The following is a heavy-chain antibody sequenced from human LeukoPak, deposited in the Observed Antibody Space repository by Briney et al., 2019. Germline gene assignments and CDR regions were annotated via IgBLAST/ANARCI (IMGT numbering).Heavy chain of an antibody. CDR2: ISGSGGST. J-gene: IGHJ3*02. CDR1: GLTFSNYA. CDR3: AKGSTYFYGSGTSDDAFDI. V-gene: IGHV3-23*01. Sequence: GESLRLSCAASGLTFSNYAMSWVCQAPGKGLEWVSAISGSGGSTSYADSVKGRFTISRDNSKNTMYLQMNSLRAEDTAVYYCAKGSTYFYGSGTSDDAFDIWGQGTMVTVSS. D-gene: IGHD3-10*01.